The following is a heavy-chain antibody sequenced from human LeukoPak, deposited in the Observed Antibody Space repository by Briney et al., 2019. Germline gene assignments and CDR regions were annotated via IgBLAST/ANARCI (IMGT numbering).Heavy chain of an antibody. V-gene: IGHV3-11*06. D-gene: IGHD5-12*01. J-gene: IGHJ4*02. CDR2: ISSSSSYT. CDR3: ARDCPTTKGP. CDR1: GFTFSDYY. Sequence: PGGSLRLSCAASGFTFSDYYMNWIRQAPGKGLEWVSFISSSSSYTKYADSVKGRFTISRDNAKNSLHLQMNSLRAEDTAVYYCARDCPTTKGPWGQGTLVTVSS.